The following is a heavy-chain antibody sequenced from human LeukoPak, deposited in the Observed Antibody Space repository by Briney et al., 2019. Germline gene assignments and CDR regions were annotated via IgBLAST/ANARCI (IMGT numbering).Heavy chain of an antibody. CDR3: ARGRRPAMVTDWFDP. V-gene: IGHV1-2*02. CDR2: INPNSGGT. J-gene: IGHJ5*02. CDR1: GYTFTGYY. D-gene: IGHD5-18*01. Sequence: GASVKVSCKASGYTFTGYYMHWVRQAPGQGLGWMGWINPNSGGTNYAQKFQGRVTMTRDTSISTAYMELSRLRSDDTAVYYCARGRRPAMVTDWFDPWGQGTLVTVSS.